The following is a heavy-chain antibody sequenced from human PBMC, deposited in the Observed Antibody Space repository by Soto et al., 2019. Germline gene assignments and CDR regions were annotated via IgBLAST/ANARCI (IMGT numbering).Heavy chain of an antibody. J-gene: IGHJ6*02. CDR1: GFTFNSYW. CDR2: LNSDGSSK. D-gene: IGHD3-16*01. V-gene: IGHV3-74*01. Sequence: EVQLVESGGGLVQPGGSLRLSCAASGFTFNSYWMHWVRQAPGKGLVWVSRLNSDGSSKYYGDSMKGRFTISRDNAENTVYLQINILRDEDTAVYFCARGLKNYYAMDVWGQGTTVTVSS. CDR3: ARGLKNYYAMDV.